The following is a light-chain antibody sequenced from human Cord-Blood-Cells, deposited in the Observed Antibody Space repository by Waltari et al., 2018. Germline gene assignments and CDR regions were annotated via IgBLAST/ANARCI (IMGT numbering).Light chain of an antibody. CDR2: EGS. CDR1: GSDVGGSNL. CDR3: CSYAGSSTFVV. V-gene: IGLV2-23*03. Sequence: QSALPQPASVSGSPGQSITIPCPGPGSDVGGSNLVSWYQQHPGKAPKLMIYEGSKRPSGVSNRFSGSKSGNTASLTISGLQAEDEADYYCCSYAGSSTFVVFGGGTKLTVL. J-gene: IGLJ2*01.